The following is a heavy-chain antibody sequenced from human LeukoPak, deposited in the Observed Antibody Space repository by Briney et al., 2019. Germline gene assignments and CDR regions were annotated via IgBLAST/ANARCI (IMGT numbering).Heavy chain of an antibody. CDR2: IYTSGST. V-gene: IGHV4-61*02. CDR3: ARDYAVPYYYYYMDV. D-gene: IGHD6-19*01. Sequence: PSQTLSLTCTVSGGSISSGSYYWSWIPQPAGKGLEWIGRIYTSGSTNYNPSLKSRVTISVDTSKNQFSLKLSSVTAADTAVYYCARDYAVPYYYYYMDVWGKGTTVTVSS. CDR1: GGSISSGSYY. J-gene: IGHJ6*03.